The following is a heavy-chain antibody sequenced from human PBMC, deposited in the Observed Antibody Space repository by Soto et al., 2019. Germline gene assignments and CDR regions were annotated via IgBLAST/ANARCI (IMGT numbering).Heavy chain of an antibody. CDR3: AREGFNYYDSLQIENAFDI. J-gene: IGHJ3*02. D-gene: IGHD3-22*01. V-gene: IGHV1-69*15. Sequence: SSVKVSRNTVGGGFSRYPGGRGILEPGQGVEWMGIIIPIFGTTHYAQKFRGRVTITADESTGTAYMDLRSLRSEDTAVYYCAREGFNYYDSLQIENAFDIWGQGTMVTVSS. CDR2: IIPIFGTT. CDR1: GGGFSRYP.